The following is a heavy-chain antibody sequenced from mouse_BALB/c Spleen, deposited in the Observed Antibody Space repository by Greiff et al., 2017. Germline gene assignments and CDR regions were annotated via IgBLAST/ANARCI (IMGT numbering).Heavy chain of an antibody. V-gene: IGHV3-8*02. CDR3: ARLSPGDYFDY. J-gene: IGHJ2*01. Sequence: EVKLMESGPSLVKPSQTLSLTCSVTGDSITSCYWNWIRKFPGNKLEYMGYISYSGSTYYNPSLKSRISITRDTSKNQYYLQLNSVTTEDTATYYCARLSPGDYFDYWGQGTTLTVSS. CDR2: ISYSGST. CDR1: GDSITSCY.